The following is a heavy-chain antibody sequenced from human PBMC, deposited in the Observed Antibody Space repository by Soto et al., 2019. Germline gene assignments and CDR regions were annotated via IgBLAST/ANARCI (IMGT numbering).Heavy chain of an antibody. D-gene: IGHD3-3*01. J-gene: IGHJ6*02. V-gene: IGHV3-21*01. CDR2: ISSSSSYI. CDR3: ARDQLVDFGVVLNGMDV. Sequence: LRLSCAASGFTFSSYSMNWVRQAPGKGLEWVSSISSSSSYIYYADSVKGRFTISRDNAKNSLYLQMNSLRAEDTAVYYCARDQLVDFGVVLNGMDVWGQGTTVTVSS. CDR1: GFTFSSYS.